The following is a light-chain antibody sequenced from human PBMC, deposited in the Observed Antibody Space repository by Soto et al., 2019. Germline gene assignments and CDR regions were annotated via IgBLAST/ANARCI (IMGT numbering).Light chain of an antibody. J-gene: IGKJ3*01. CDR3: QKYNSAPPFT. CDR2: AAS. V-gene: IGKV1-27*01. CDR1: QGIRNH. Sequence: DIQMTQSPSSLSASVGDRVTITCRASQGIRNHLAWYQQKPGKVPKLLIYAASTLQSGVPSRFSGSRSGTDFTLTISSLQPEDVATYYCQKYNSAPPFTFGPGTKVDIK.